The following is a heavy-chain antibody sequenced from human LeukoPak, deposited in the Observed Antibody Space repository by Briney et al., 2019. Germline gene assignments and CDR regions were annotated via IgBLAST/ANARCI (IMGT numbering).Heavy chain of an antibody. CDR1: GYSLTSYW. CDR2: IDPSDSYT. V-gene: IGHV5-10-1*01. CDR3: ARWDSIDFHFDY. D-gene: IGHD3-22*01. Sequence: GEFLKIFCRSSGYSLTSYWISWVRQMPGKGPEWVGRIDPSDSYTNYSPSCQGHVTISADKSISTAYLQWSSLKASDTAMYYCARWDSIDFHFDYWGQGTLVTVSS. J-gene: IGHJ4*02.